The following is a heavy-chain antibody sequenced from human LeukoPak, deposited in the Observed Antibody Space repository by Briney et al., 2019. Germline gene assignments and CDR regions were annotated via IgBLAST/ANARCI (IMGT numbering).Heavy chain of an antibody. CDR2: ISSSSSYI. D-gene: IGHD3-9*01. V-gene: IGHV3-21*05. CDR1: GFTFSSYE. CDR3: ARQYYDILTGYYEYYFDY. Sequence: GGSLRLSCAASGFTFSSYEMNWVRQAPGKGLEWVSYISSSSSYIYYADSVKGRFTISRDNAKNSLYLQMNSLRAEDTAVYYCARQYYDILTGYYEYYFDYWGQGTLVTVSS. J-gene: IGHJ4*02.